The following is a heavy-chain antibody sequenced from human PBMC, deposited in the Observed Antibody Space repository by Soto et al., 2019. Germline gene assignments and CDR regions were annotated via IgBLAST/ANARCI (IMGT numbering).Heavy chain of an antibody. CDR1: GFTFSSYA. D-gene: IGHD2-2*01. J-gene: IGHJ6*02. CDR2: ISYDGSNK. Sequence: GGSLRLSCAASGFTFSSYAMHWVRQAPGKGLEWVAVISYDGSNKYYADSVKGRFTISRDNSKNTLYLQMNSLRAEDTAVYYCARDIGYCSSTSCYPYYGMDVWGQGTTVTVSS. CDR3: ARDIGYCSSTSCYPYYGMDV. V-gene: IGHV3-30-3*01.